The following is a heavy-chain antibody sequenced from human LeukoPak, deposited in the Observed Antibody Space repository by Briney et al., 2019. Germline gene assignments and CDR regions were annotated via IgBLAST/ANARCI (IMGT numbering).Heavy chain of an antibody. J-gene: IGHJ6*02. Sequence: ASVTVSCKASGYTFTSYDINWVRQATGQGLEWMGWMNPNSGNTGYAQKFQGRVTMTRNTSISTAYMELSSLRSEDTAVYYCARYSGYLYYYYYGMDVWGQGTTVTVSS. D-gene: IGHD5-12*01. V-gene: IGHV1-8*01. CDR1: GYTFTSYD. CDR2: MNPNSGNT. CDR3: ARYSGYLYYYYYGMDV.